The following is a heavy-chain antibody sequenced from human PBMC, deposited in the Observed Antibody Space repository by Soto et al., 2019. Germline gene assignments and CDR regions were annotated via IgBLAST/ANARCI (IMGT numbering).Heavy chain of an antibody. CDR3: APRRTRKSGWESGCFDY. Sequence: QITLKEYGPTLVEPTQTLTLTCTFSGFSLSTTGVGVGWVRQPPGKALECLALIYWDDDKRYTPSLRSRLTITKDTSQRQLVLTMTNMDPVDTATYYCAPRRTRKSGWESGCFDYWGPGTLVPVSS. J-gene: IGHJ4*02. V-gene: IGHV2-5*02. D-gene: IGHD6-19*01. CDR1: GFSLSTTGVG. CDR2: IYWDDDK.